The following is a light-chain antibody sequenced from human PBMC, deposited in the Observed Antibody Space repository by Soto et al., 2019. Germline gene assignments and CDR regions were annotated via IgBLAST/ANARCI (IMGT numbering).Light chain of an antibody. CDR2: EVS. CDR3: SSYAGSNNLDV. Sequence: QSALTQPPSASGSPGQSVTISCTGTSSDVGGYNYVSWYQQHPGKAPKLMICEVSKRPSGVPDRFSGSKSGNTASLTVSGLQAEDEADSYCSSYAGSNNLDVFGTGTKVTAL. J-gene: IGLJ1*01. V-gene: IGLV2-8*01. CDR1: SSDVGGYNY.